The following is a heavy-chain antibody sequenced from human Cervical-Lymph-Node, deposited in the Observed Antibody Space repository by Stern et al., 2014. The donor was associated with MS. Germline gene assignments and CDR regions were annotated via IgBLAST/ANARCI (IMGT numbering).Heavy chain of an antibody. D-gene: IGHD3-9*01. CDR2: INPSGDST. Sequence: QVQLVQSGAEVKKPGASVKISCKASGYTFTNYYMHWVRQAPGQGLEWMGIINPSGDSTSYAQKCEGRVTMTRDTSTSTVNMELSSLTSGDTAVYYCARLRGYNVLTGYLDYWGQGTLVTVSS. J-gene: IGHJ4*02. CDR1: GYTFTNYY. CDR3: ARLRGYNVLTGYLDY. V-gene: IGHV1-46*01.